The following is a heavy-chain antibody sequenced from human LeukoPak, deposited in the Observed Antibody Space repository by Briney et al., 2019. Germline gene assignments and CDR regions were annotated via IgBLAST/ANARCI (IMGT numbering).Heavy chain of an antibody. Sequence: GGSLRLSCVASGFTFSTYSMTWVRQAPGKGLEWVSVIYSGGGTRYADSVKGRFTISRDNSKNTLYLQMNSLRAEDTAVYYCATHSGGYWGQGTLVTVSS. J-gene: IGHJ4*02. CDR3: ATHSGGY. D-gene: IGHD3-16*01. CDR1: GFTFSTYS. V-gene: IGHV3-66*01. CDR2: IYSGGGT.